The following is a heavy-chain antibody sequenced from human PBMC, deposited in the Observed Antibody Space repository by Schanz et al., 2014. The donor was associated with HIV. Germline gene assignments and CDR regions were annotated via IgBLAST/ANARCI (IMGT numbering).Heavy chain of an antibody. D-gene: IGHD2-15*01. CDR3: ARVALAVDGADYGMDV. CDR2: IWYDGSNK. V-gene: IGHV3-33*01. J-gene: IGHJ6*02. CDR1: GFTFRSYG. Sequence: QVQLVESGGGVVQPGRSLRLSCAASGFTFRSYGMHWVRQAPGKGLEWVAVIWYDGSNKYYVDSVKGRFTISRDNSKNTLHLQMYSLRVEDTAVYYCARVALAVDGADYGMDVWGQGTTVTVSS.